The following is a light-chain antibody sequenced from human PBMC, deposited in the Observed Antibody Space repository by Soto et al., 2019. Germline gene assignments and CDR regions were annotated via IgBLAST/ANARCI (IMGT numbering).Light chain of an antibody. Sequence: EIVLTQSPGTLSLSPGERATLSCRASQSVSSSYLAWYQQKPGQAPRQLIYGASSRATGIPDRFSGSGSGTDFILPITRMESEYFALFYCQHSRISFGGGTRVEIK. CDR2: GAS. CDR1: QSVSSSY. CDR3: QHSRIS. J-gene: IGKJ4*01. V-gene: IGKV3-20*01.